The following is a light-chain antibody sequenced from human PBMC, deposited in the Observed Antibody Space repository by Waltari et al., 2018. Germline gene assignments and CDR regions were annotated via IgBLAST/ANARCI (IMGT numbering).Light chain of an antibody. Sequence: AIRITQSPYSLSASTGDRVTITCRASQGISCCLAWYQQKPGKPPKLLIYAASTLQSGVPSRFSGSGSGTDFSLTISCLQAEDVAAYYCQQYYSFPVTFGGGTTVEIK. V-gene: IGKV1-8*01. CDR1: QGISCC. CDR2: AAS. CDR3: QQYYSFPVT. J-gene: IGKJ4*01.